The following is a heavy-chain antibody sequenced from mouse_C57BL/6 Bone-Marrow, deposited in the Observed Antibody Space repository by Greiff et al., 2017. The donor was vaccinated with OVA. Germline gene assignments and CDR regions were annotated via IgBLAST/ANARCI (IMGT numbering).Heavy chain of an antibody. Sequence: QVQLKQPGAELVRPGSSVKQSCKASGYTFTSYWMHWVKQRPIQGLEWIGNIDPSDSETHYNQKFKDKATLTVDKSSSTAYMQLSSLTSEDSAVYYCARSLITTPVAKGFAYWGQGTLVTVSA. CDR2: IDPSDSET. CDR3: ARSLITTPVAKGFAY. D-gene: IGHD1-1*01. J-gene: IGHJ3*01. CDR1: GYTFTSYW. V-gene: IGHV1-52*01.